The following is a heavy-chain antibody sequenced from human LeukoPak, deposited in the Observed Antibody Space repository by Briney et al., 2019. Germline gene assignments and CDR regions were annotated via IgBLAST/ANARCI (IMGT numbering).Heavy chain of an antibody. V-gene: IGHV1-46*01. D-gene: IGHD7-27*01. CDR1: GHTFTSYY. CDR3: ARDTGGKVDY. CDR2: INPSGGST. Sequence: ASVKVSCKASGHTFTSYYMHWVRQAPGQGLEWMGIINPSGGSTSYAQKFQGRVTITADESTSTAYMELSSLRSEDTAVYYCARDTGGKVDYWGQGTLVTVSS. J-gene: IGHJ4*02.